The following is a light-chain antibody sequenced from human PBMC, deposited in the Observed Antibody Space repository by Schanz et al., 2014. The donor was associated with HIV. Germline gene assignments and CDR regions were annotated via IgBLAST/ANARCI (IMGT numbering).Light chain of an antibody. CDR1: QDIGND. Sequence: DIQMTQSPSSQSASVGDRVTITCRASQDIGNDLGWYQQKPGQAPKRLIYAASKLQSGVPSRFSGSGSGTEFTLTISSLQPDDFATYYCQQCVTYPYTFGQGTKLDIK. V-gene: IGKV1-17*01. CDR2: AAS. CDR3: QQCVTYPYT. J-gene: IGKJ2*01.